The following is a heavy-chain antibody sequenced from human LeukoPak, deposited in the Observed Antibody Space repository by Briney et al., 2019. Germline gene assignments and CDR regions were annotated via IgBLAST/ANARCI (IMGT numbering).Heavy chain of an antibody. J-gene: IGHJ6*03. V-gene: IGHV3-9*01. CDR1: GFTFDDYA. CDR3: AKGSGYGDKDYMDV. Sequence: SLRLSCAASGFTFDDYAMHWVRQAPGKGLEWVSGISWNSGNKGYADSVKGRFTISRDNAKNSLYLQMNSLRAEDTALYYCAKGSGYGDKDYMDVWGKGTTVTISS. CDR2: ISWNSGNK. D-gene: IGHD4-17*01.